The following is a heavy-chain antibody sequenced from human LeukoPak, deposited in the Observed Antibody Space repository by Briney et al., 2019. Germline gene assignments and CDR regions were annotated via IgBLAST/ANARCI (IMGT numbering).Heavy chain of an antibody. CDR1: GFTVSSNY. D-gene: IGHD4-11*01. CDR3: ARAPPTVTTFDC. V-gene: IGHV3-66*01. J-gene: IGHJ4*02. Sequence: PAGGSLRLSCAASGFTVSSNYMSWVRHAPGKGLEWVSALYSDGTTYYGDSVKGRFTISRDHSKNTLYLQMSSLRAEDTAVYYCARAPPTVTTFDCWGQGTLVTVSS. CDR2: LYSDGTT.